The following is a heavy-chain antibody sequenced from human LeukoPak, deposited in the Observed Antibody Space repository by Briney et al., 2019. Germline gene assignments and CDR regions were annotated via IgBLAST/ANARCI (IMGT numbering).Heavy chain of an antibody. Sequence: AASVKVSCKASGYTFTSYDINWVRQATGQGLEWMGWMNPNSGNTGYAQKFQGRVTMTRNTSISTAYMELSSLRSEDTAVYYCARDSAGVVVAGIRSGFTDYWGQGTLVTVSS. V-gene: IGHV1-8*01. CDR1: GYTFTSYD. D-gene: IGHD6-19*01. J-gene: IGHJ4*02. CDR2: MNPNSGNT. CDR3: ARDSAGVVVAGIRSGFTDY.